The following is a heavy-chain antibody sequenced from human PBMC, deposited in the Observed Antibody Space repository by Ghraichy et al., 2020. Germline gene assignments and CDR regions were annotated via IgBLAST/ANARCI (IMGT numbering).Heavy chain of an antibody. J-gene: IGHJ4*02. CDR3: AREGGATTEFDY. D-gene: IGHD1-26*01. CDR1: GGTFCSSA. CDR2: IIPIFGTA. Sequence: SVKVSCKASGGTFCSSAISWVRQAPGPGLERMGGIIPIFGTANYAQKFQGRVTITADESTSTAYMELSSLRSEDTAVYYCAREGGATTEFDYWGQGTLVTVSS. V-gene: IGHV1-69*13.